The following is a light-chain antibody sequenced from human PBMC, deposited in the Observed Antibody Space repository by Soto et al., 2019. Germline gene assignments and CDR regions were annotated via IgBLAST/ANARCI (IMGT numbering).Light chain of an antibody. J-gene: IGKJ1*01. V-gene: IGKV3-20*01. CDR3: QQYGSSPRT. Sequence: EIVLTQSPGTLSLSRWEIATLSCRASQSVSSSLLAWYQQKPGQAPRLLIYGATNRASGIPDRFSGSGSGTDFTLTISRLEPEDFAVYYCQQYGSSPRTLGQGTKVDIK. CDR2: GAT. CDR1: QSVSSSL.